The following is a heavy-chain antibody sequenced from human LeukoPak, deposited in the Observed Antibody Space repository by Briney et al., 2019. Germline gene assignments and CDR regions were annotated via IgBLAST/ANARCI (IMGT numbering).Heavy chain of an antibody. CDR1: GVTFNGPS. CDR3: ASEKYSGGTPFDY. V-gene: IGHV3-30*04. CDR2: VAHDEEAI. J-gene: IGHJ4*02. Sequence: PGGSLRLSCVASGVTFNGPSMHWVRQAPAKGLEWVAVVAHDEEAIFYADSLKGRFTVSRDNSKNTVYLQMSRLRDEDTAVYYCASEKYSGGTPFDYWGQGSLVTVSS. D-gene: IGHD1-26*01.